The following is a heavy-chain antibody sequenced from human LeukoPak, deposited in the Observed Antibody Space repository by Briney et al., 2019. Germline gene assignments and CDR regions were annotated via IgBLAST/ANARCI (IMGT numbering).Heavy chain of an antibody. V-gene: IGHV1-18*01. CDR1: GYTFTTYG. J-gene: IGHJ4*02. Sequence: ASVKVSCKASGYTFTTYGIIWVRQAPGQGLEWMGWISAYNRNTNYAQKLQGRVTMTTDTSTKTAYMQLRSLRSDDTAVYYCARDLGVLMVYDRPYYFDYWGQGTLVTVSS. D-gene: IGHD2-8*01. CDR3: ARDLGVLMVYDRPYYFDY. CDR2: ISAYNRNT.